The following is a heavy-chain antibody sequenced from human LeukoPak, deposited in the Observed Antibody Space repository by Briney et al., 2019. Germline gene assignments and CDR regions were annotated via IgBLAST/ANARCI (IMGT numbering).Heavy chain of an antibody. CDR2: TYYRSKWYN. Sequence: SQTLSLTCAIPGDSVSSNSAAWNWIRQSPSRGLEWLGRTYYRSKWYNDYAVSVESRITINPDTSKNQFSLQLNSVTPEDTAVYYCARALFLGMDYYYYYMDVWGKGTTVTVSS. CDR1: GDSVSSNSAA. D-gene: IGHD3-16*01. CDR3: ARALFLGMDYYYYYMDV. J-gene: IGHJ6*03. V-gene: IGHV6-1*01.